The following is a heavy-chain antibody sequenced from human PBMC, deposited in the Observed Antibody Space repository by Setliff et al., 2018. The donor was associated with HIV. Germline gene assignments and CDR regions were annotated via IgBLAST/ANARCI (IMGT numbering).Heavy chain of an antibody. V-gene: IGHV4-39*07. CDR1: GGSIDNNKYY. J-gene: IGHJ4*02. Sequence: SETLSLTCSVSGGSIDNNKYYWTWIRQPPGKGLEWTGSIYHTGRTYYNRSLGSRLTISIDTSKNQFSLKLNSVTAADTAVYYCARDQSDWFYWGQGTLVTVSS. CDR2: IYHTGRT. D-gene: IGHD3-3*01. CDR3: ARDQSDWFY.